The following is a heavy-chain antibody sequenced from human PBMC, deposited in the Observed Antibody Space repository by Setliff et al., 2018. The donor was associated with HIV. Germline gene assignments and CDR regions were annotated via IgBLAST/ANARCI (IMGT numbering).Heavy chain of an antibody. CDR1: GFSLSISGVG. CDR3: ARGNSITVFGVVAYFDY. CDR2: IYWNDEK. D-gene: IGHD3-3*01. V-gene: IGHV2-5*01. J-gene: IGHJ4*02. Sequence: SGPTLVNPTQTLTLTCTFSGFSLSISGVGVGWIRQPPGKALEWLALIYWNDEKRYSPSLKSRLTITKDTSKNQVVLTMTNMDPVDTATYYCARGNSITVFGVVAYFDYWGQGALVTVSS.